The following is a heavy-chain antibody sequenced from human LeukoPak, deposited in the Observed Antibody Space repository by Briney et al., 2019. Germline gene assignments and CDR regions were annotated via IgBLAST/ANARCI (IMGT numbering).Heavy chain of an antibody. CDR2: FDPEDGET. CDR3: ASLVGATNREFDY. J-gene: IGHJ4*02. D-gene: IGHD1-26*01. Sequence: ASVKVSCKASGGTFSSYAISWVRQAPGQGLEWMGGFDPEDGETIYAQKFQGRVTMTEDTSTDTAYMELSSLRSEDTAVYYCASLVGATNREFDYWGQGTLVTVSS. CDR1: GGTFSSYA. V-gene: IGHV1-24*01.